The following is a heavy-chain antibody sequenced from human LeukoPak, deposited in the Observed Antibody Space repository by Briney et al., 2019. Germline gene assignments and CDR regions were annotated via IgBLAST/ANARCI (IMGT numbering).Heavy chain of an antibody. CDR2: MNPNSGNT. V-gene: IGHV1-8*01. Sequence: ASVKVSCKASGYTFTSYDINWVRQATGQGLEWMGWMNPNSGNTGYAQKFQGRVTMTRYTSISTAYMELSSLRSEDTAVYYCARDPHEFSSGWSQFDYWGQGTLVTVSS. CDR3: ARDPHEFSSGWSQFDY. CDR1: GYTFTSYD. J-gene: IGHJ4*02. D-gene: IGHD6-19*01.